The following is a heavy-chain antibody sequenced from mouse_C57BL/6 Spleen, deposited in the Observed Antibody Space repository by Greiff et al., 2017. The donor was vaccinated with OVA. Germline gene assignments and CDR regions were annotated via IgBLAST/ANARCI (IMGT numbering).Heavy chain of an antibody. J-gene: IGHJ2*01. V-gene: IGHV1-64*01. Sequence: QVQLQQPGAELVKPGASVKLSCKASGYTFTSYWMHWVKQRPGQGLEWIGMIHPNSGSTNYNEKFKSKATLTVDKSSSTAYMQLSSLTSEDSAVYYCARLDYYDYDDYWGQGTTLTVSS. CDR3: ARLDYYDYDDY. D-gene: IGHD2-4*01. CDR1: GYTFTSYW. CDR2: IHPNSGST.